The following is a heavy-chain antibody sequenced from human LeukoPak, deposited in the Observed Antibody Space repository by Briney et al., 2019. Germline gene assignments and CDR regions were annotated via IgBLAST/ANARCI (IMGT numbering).Heavy chain of an antibody. V-gene: IGHV4-39*07. J-gene: IGHJ6*03. CDR1: GGSIRSTTYY. CDR3: ARVHITMIVVVTYYYYMDV. D-gene: IGHD3-22*01. CDR2: IYYSGNT. Sequence: SETLSLTCSVSGGSIRSTTYYWGWIRQPPGKGLEWIGSIYYSGNTYYNPSLKSRVTISVDTSRNQFSLKLSSVTAADTAVYYCARVHITMIVVVTYYYYMDVWGKGTTVTVSS.